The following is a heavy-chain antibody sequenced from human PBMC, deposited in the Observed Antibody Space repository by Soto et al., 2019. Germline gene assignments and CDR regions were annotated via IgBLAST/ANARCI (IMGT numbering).Heavy chain of an antibody. J-gene: IGHJ6*03. CDR3: ARVCFDYGRGRMDV. CDR1: GFTFSNYR. D-gene: IGHD3-10*02. V-gene: IGHV3-74*01. CDR2: TKSAGRGT. Sequence: EAQLVESGGGLLQPGGSLTLSCTASGFTFSNYRMHWVLQAPGKGLVWVSRTKSAGRGTSYTDSVKRRFTISIDNAYNTWHLQMSNPIAVDRVVYYGARVCFDYGRGRMDVWGKGATV.